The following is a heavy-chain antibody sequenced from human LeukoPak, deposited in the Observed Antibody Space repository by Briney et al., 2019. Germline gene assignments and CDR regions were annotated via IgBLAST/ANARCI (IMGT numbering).Heavy chain of an antibody. D-gene: IGHD3-3*02. CDR3: ATFLAIVTARDSLYFQH. CDR1: GFTFSNYA. CDR2: VSGSGGVT. Sequence: GGSLRLSCAASGFTFSNYAMSWVRQAPGKGLEWVSGVSGSGGVTYHAESMKGRFTISRDNSKNTLHLQMNSLRAEDTAVYYCATFLAIVTARDSLYFQHWGQGTLVTVSS. V-gene: IGHV3-23*01. J-gene: IGHJ1*01.